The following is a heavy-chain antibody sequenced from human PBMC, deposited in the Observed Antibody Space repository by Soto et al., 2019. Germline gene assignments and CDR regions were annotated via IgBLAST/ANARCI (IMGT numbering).Heavy chain of an antibody. CDR2: IIPIFGTA. CDR3: AGGAGGGTLRPIYDPDAFDI. CDR1: GGTFSSYA. J-gene: IGHJ3*02. Sequence: SVKVSCKASGGTFSSYAISWVRQAPGQGLEWMGGIIPIFGTANYAQQFQGRVTITADESTSTAYMELSSLRSEDTAVYYCAGGAGGGTLRPIYDPDAFDIWGQGTMVTVSS. D-gene: IGHD3-16*01. V-gene: IGHV1-69*13.